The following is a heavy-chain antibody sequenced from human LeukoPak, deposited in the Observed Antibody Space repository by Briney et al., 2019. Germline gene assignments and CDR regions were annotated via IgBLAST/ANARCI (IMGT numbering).Heavy chain of an antibody. CDR2: IYNTGNT. V-gene: IGHV4-4*07. CDR1: GGSISTNY. CDR3: ARGSFDSSGYYVFDY. J-gene: IGHJ4*02. Sequence: PSETLSLTCSVSGGSISTNYWSWIRQPAGKGLDWIGRIYNTGNTNYSPSLESRVTMSADTSKNQFSLRLSSVTAADTAVYYCARGSFDSSGYYVFDYWGQGSLVTVSS. D-gene: IGHD3-22*01.